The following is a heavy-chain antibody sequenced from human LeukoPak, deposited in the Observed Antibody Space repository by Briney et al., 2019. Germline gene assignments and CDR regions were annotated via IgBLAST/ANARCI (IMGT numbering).Heavy chain of an antibody. V-gene: IGHV4-34*01. J-gene: IGHJ4*02. CDR3: ARHLYSSGSYYFDY. D-gene: IGHD6-19*01. Sequence: SETLSLTCAVYGGSFSGYYWSWIRQPPGKGLEGIGEINHSGGTNYNPSLKSRVTISVDTSKNQFSLKLSSVTAADTAVYYCARHLYSSGSYYFDYWGQGTLVTVSS. CDR1: GGSFSGYY. CDR2: INHSGGT.